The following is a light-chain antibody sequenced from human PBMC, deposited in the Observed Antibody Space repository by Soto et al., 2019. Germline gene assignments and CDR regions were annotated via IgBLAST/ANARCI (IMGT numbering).Light chain of an antibody. V-gene: IGKV1-39*01. CDR1: QTISNY. J-gene: IGKJ3*01. Sequence: DIQMTQSPSSLYASIGDRVTITCRASQTISNYLNWYQQKPGKAPNLLIYGTSSLQSGVSSRFSGSGSGTDFTLTISSLEPEDYATYYCQQSHSFPFTFGPGTKVDVK. CDR2: GTS. CDR3: QQSHSFPFT.